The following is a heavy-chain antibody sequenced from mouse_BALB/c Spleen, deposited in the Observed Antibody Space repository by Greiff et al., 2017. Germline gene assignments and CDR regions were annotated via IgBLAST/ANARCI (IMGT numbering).Heavy chain of an antibody. CDR1: GYAFSSYW. Sequence: QVQLQQSGAELVRPGSSVKISCKASGYAFSSYWMNWVKQRPGQGLEWIGQIYPGDGDTNYNGKFKGKATLTADKSSSTAYMQLSSLTSEDSAVYFCASDLLWLRRAFDYWGQGTTLTVSS. D-gene: IGHD2-2*01. V-gene: IGHV1-80*01. J-gene: IGHJ2*01. CDR3: ASDLLWLRRAFDY. CDR2: IYPGDGDT.